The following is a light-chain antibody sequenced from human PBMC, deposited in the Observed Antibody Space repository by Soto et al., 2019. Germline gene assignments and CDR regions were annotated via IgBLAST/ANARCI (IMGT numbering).Light chain of an antibody. CDR3: QHRSAWPIT. CDR2: DAS. Sequence: EIVLTQSPAILSLSPGERATLSCRASKSVIRYLVWYHQKPGQARRLLIYDASHRATGIPARFSGSGSGTYFTLTTSSQEPEDFAVYYCQHRSAWPITFGGGTKVEIK. J-gene: IGKJ4*01. CDR1: KSVIRY. V-gene: IGKV3-11*01.